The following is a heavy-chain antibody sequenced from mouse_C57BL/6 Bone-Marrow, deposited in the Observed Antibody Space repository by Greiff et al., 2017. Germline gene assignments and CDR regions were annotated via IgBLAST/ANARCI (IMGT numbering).Heavy chain of an antibody. CDR1: GYTFTSYW. CDR3: ARPYYSNYWYFDV. V-gene: IGHV1-55*01. CDR2: IYPGSGST. D-gene: IGHD2-5*01. J-gene: IGHJ1*03. Sequence: VQLQQSGAELVKPGASVKMSCKASGYTFTSYWITWVKQRPGQGLEWIGDIYPGSGSTNYNEKFKSKATLTVDTSSSTAYMQLSSLTSEDTAVYYGARPYYSNYWYFDVWGTGTTATVSS.